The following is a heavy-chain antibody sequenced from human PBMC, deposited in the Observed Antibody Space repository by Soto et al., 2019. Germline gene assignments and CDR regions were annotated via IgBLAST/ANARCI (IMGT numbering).Heavy chain of an antibody. CDR2: ISRGGNYI. V-gene: IGHV3-21*01. CDR3: ASESGKGFGELI. J-gene: IGHJ4*02. D-gene: IGHD3-10*01. Sequence: EVQLVESGGGLVKPGGSLRLSCAASGITFSLHKMNWIRQAPGKGLQWVSSISRGGNYIHYADSVKGRFTISRDNANNSLYLQLNSLRADDTAVYYCASESGKGFGELIWGQGTLVTVSS. CDR1: GITFSLHK.